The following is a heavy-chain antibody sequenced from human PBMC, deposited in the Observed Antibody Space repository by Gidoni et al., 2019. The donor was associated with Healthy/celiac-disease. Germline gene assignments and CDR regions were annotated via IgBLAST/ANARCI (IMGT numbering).Heavy chain of an antibody. CDR1: GFTFGSYE. CDR3: ARDCSTSCYTGPNDY. V-gene: IGHV3-48*03. D-gene: IGHD2-2*02. Sequence: EVQLVESGGGLVQPGGSLRLSCAASGFTFGSYEMNWVRQAPGKGLEWVSYISSSGSTIYYADSVKGRFTISRDNAKNSLYLQMNSLRAEDTAVYYCARDCSTSCYTGPNDYWGQGTLVTVSS. CDR2: ISSSGSTI. J-gene: IGHJ4*02.